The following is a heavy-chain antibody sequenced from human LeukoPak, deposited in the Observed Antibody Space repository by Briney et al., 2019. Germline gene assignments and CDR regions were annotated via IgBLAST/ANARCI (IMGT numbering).Heavy chain of an antibody. CDR3: ARQRTVTKFDY. CDR2: IYTSGST. D-gene: IGHD4-17*01. V-gene: IGHV4-61*02. J-gene: IGHJ4*02. Sequence: PSETLSLTCTVSGGTISSGGYSWSWIRQPAGKGLEWIGRIYTSGSTNYNPSLKSRVTISVDTSKNQFSLKLSSVTAADTAVYYCARQRTVTKFDYWGQGTLVTVSS. CDR1: GGTISSGGYS.